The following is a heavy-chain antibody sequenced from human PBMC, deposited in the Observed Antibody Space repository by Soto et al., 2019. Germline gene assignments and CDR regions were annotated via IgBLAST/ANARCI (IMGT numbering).Heavy chain of an antibody. CDR3: ARFAGYPNYYFDY. CDR2: IYSGGST. CDR1: GFTVSSNY. D-gene: IGHD5-18*01. Sequence: EVQLVESGGGLIQPGGSLRLSCTASGFTVSSNYMSWVRQAPGKGLEWVSVIYSGGSTYYADYVKGRFTISSDSSKNTLYLQMNSLRAEDTDVYYCARFAGYPNYYFDYWGQGTLVTVSS. J-gene: IGHJ4*02. V-gene: IGHV3-53*01.